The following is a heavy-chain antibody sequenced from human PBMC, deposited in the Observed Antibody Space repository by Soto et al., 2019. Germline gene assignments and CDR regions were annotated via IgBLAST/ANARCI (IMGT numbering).Heavy chain of an antibody. J-gene: IGHJ4*02. Sequence: VQLVASGGGLIQPGGSLRLSCAASGFAVNSDYMSWVRQAPGKGLEWVSVIFGGGTTYYSDSVKGRFTISRDNSKNTVFLQMNSLRAEDTAVYYCVRTSSYWGQGTRVIVSS. CDR2: IFGGGTT. CDR1: GFAVNSDY. D-gene: IGHD2-2*01. CDR3: VRTSSY. V-gene: IGHV3-53*01.